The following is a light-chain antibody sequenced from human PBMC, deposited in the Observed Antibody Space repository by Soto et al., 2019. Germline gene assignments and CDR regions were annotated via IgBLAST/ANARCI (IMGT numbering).Light chain of an antibody. J-gene: IGLJ1*01. CDR1: SSDVGGYNY. Sequence: QSALTQPASVSGSPGQSITISCTGTSSDVGGYNYVSWYQQHPGKAPKPMIYVVSNRPSGVSNRSSGTQSGNTSSLTISGLQAEDEAEYYCSAYTSSSTRVFGTGTKVTVL. CDR2: VVS. CDR3: SAYTSSSTRV. V-gene: IGLV2-14*01.